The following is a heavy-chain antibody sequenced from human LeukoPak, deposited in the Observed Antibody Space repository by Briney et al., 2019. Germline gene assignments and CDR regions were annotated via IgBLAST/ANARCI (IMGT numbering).Heavy chain of an antibody. Sequence: SETLSLTCAVYGVSFSGYYWSWIRQPPGKGLEWIGEINHSGSTNYNPSLKSRVTISVDTSKNQFSLKLSSVTAADTAVYYCARGSVANREELAGTPVDYWGQGTLVTVSS. CDR3: ARGSVANREELAGTPVDY. V-gene: IGHV4-34*01. D-gene: IGHD3-10*01. CDR2: INHSGST. J-gene: IGHJ4*02. CDR1: GVSFSGYY.